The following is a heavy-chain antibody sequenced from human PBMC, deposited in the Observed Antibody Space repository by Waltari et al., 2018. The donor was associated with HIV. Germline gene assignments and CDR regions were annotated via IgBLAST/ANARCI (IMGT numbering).Heavy chain of an antibody. V-gene: IGHV3-11*01. Sequence: ASGFTLSDYYMSWIRQAPGRGLEWVSYISSSGNTIYYADSVKGRFTISRDNAKNSLYLQMNSLRVEDTAVYYCASPAVAGDYWGQGTLVTVSS. CDR3: ASPAVAGDY. J-gene: IGHJ4*02. CDR1: GFTLSDYY. D-gene: IGHD6-19*01. CDR2: ISSSGNTI.